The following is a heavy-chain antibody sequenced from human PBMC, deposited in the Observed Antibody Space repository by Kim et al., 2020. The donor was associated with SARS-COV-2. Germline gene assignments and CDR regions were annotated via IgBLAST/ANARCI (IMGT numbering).Heavy chain of an antibody. V-gene: IGHV1-3*01. J-gene: IGHJ4*02. Sequence: ASVKVPCKASGYTFSTYAIHWVRQAPGQRLEWMGWINPGNGDTKYSQKSQGRVTITRDPSASTAFLELSSLRSEDTAVYYCASQAGVVEGNTGDYWGQG. D-gene: IGHD1-26*01. CDR1: GYTFSTYA. CDR2: INPGNGDT. CDR3: ASQAGVVEGNTGDY.